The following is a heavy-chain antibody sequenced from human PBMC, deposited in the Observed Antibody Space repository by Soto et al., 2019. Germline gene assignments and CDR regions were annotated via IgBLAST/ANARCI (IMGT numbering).Heavy chain of an antibody. CDR2: MNPNSGNT. V-gene: IGHV1-8*01. D-gene: IGHD6-13*01. CDR1: GYTFTSYD. J-gene: IGHJ5*02. CDR3: ARGGSIEQQLASSWFDP. Sequence: QVQLLQSGAEVKKPGASVKVSCKASGYTFTSYDINWVRQATGQGLEWMGWMNPNSGNTGYAQKFQGRVTMTRNTSISTAYMRLSRLRSEDNAVYYCARGGSIEQQLASSWFDPWGQGTLDTVSS.